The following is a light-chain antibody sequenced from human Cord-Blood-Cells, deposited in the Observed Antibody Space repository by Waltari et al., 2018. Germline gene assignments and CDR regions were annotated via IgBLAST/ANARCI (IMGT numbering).Light chain of an antibody. Sequence: QSALTQPASVSGSPGQSIHISCTGTSSDVGSSNLVSWYQQHPGKAPKLMIYEVSKRPSGVSNRFSGSKSGNTASLTISGLQAEDEADYYCCSYAGSSTYVFGTGTKVTVL. CDR2: EVS. CDR3: CSYAGSSTYV. CDR1: SSDVGSSNL. V-gene: IGLV2-23*02. J-gene: IGLJ1*01.